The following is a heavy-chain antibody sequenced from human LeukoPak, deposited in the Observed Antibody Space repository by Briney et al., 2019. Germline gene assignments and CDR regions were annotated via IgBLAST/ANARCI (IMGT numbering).Heavy chain of an antibody. Sequence: ASVTVSCKVSGYTFTDYYMHWVQQAPGKGLEWMGLVDPEDGETIYAEKFQGRVTITADTSTDTAYMELSSLRSEDTAVYYCATGKEMATITWGQGTLVTVSS. CDR1: GYTFTDYY. CDR2: VDPEDGET. J-gene: IGHJ4*02. D-gene: IGHD5-24*01. CDR3: ATGKEMATIT. V-gene: IGHV1-69-2*01.